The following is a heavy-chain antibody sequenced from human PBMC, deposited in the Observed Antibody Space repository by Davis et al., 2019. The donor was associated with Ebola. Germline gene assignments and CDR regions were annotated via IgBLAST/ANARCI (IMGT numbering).Heavy chain of an antibody. D-gene: IGHD6-13*01. V-gene: IGHV3-53*01. CDR2: IYSGGST. J-gene: IGHJ4*02. Sequence: GGSLRLSCAASGFTVSSNYMSWVRQAPGKGLEWVSVIYSGGSTYYADSVKGRFTISRDNSKNTRYLQMTSLRAEDTAVYYCARGLFSRGRDYWGQGTLVTVSS. CDR3: ARGLFSRGRDY. CDR1: GFTVSSNY.